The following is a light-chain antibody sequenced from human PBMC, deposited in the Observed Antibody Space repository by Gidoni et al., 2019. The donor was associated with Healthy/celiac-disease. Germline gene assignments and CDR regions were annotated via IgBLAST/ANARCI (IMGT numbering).Light chain of an antibody. CDR2: AAS. CDR3: QKYNSAPRT. Sequence: DIQMTQSTSSLSASVGDRVTITCRASQGISNYLAWYQQKPGKVPKLLIYAASTLQSGVPSRFSGSGSGTDFTLNISSLQPEDVATYYCQKYNSAPRTFXQXTKVEIK. J-gene: IGKJ1*01. CDR1: QGISNY. V-gene: IGKV1-27*01.